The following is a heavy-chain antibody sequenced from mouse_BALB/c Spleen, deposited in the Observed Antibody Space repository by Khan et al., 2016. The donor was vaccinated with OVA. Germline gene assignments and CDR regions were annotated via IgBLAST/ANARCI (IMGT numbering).Heavy chain of an antibody. Sequence: QVQLKQSGPGLVAPSQSLSMTCTVSGFSLTSYDVNWVRQPPGKGLEWLGVIWGDGSTNYHSGLISRLSISKDNSKSQVFLRLNSLQTDDTATYYCAKDRGYYAMDYWGQGTSVTVSS. V-gene: IGHV2-3*01. CDR1: GFSLTSYD. CDR3: AKDRGYYAMDY. CDR2: IWGDGST. J-gene: IGHJ4*01.